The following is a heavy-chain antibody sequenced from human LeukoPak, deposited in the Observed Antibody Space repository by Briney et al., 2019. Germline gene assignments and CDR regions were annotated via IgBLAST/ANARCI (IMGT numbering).Heavy chain of an antibody. CDR3: ATIAGSSSF. D-gene: IGHD6-6*01. V-gene: IGHV4-59*08. Sequence: SETLSLTCTVSGGSMNAYYWTRFRQPPGKGLEWIGYIYYGGSTNYNPSLKSRLTISVDTSNNQFSLKLSSVTAADTAVYYCATIAGSSSFWGQGTLVTVSS. CDR2: IYYGGST. CDR1: GGSMNAYY. J-gene: IGHJ4*02.